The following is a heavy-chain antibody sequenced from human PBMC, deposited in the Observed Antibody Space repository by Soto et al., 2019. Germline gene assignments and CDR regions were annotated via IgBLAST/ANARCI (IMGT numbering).Heavy chain of an antibody. Sequence: QVQLVESGGGLVKPGGSLRLSCAASGFTFSDYYMSWIRQAPGKGLEWVSYISSSSSYTNYADSVKGRFTISRDNAKNSLYLQMNSLRAEDTAVYYCARVQINAHPGGNWFDPWGQGTLVTVSS. CDR1: GFTFSDYY. CDR2: ISSSSSYT. CDR3: ARVQINAHPGGNWFDP. J-gene: IGHJ5*02. D-gene: IGHD2-2*01. V-gene: IGHV3-11*06.